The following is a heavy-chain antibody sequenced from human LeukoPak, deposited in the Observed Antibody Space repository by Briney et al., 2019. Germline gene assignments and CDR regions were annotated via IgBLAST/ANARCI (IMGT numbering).Heavy chain of an antibody. CDR2: INAHNGDT. D-gene: IGHD2-21*02. V-gene: IGHV1-3*01. J-gene: IGHJ4*02. CDR1: GGTFSSYA. CDR3: ARGSTSDWPLEY. Sequence: ASVKVSCTASGGTFSSYAISWVRQAPGQRLEWMGWINAHNGDTKYSQKFQGRVAITRDTSANIVYMELSTLRFGDTAVYYCARGSTSDWPLEYWGRGILITVSS.